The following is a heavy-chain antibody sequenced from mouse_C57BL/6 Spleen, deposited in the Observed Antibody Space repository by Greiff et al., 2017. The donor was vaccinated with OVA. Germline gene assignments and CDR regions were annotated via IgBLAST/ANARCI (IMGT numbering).Heavy chain of an antibody. D-gene: IGHD2-4*01. CDR1: GFTFSSYA. V-gene: IGHV5-9-1*02. CDR3: TRDYYEGAMDY. J-gene: IGHJ4*01. CDR2: ISSGGDYI. Sequence: EVTLVESGEGLVKPGGSLKLSCAASGFTFSSYAMSWVRQTPEKRLEWVAYISSGGDYIYYPDTVKGRFTISRDNARNTLYMQMSSLKSEDTAMYYCTRDYYEGAMDYWGQGTSVTVSS.